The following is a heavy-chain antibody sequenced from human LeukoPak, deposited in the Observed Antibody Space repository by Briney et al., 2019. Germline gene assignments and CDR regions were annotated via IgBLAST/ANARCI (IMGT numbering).Heavy chain of an antibody. CDR3: ARHVRRNYHRYLDY. V-gene: IGHV4-59*08. D-gene: IGHD1-7*01. J-gene: IGHJ4*02. CDR2: IYYSGST. CDR1: GGSISSYY. Sequence: SETLSLTCTVSGGSISSYYWSWIRQPPGEGLEWIGYIYYSGSTSYNPSLYSRVTISVDTSKNQFSLKLSSVTAADTAVYYCARHVRRNYHRYLDYWGQGTLVTVSS.